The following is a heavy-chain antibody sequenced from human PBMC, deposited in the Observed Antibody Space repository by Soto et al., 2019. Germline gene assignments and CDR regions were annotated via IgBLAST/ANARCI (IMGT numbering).Heavy chain of an antibody. Sequence: QVQLVQSGAEVKKPGASVKVSCKASGYIFTNYDINWVRQATGQGLEWMGWMNPNSGNTGYAQKFQGRVTMTRDTSISTAYMELSSLRSEDTAVYYCARAIAVGDSNWFDSWGQGTLVTVSS. CDR2: MNPNSGNT. D-gene: IGHD2-2*01. CDR3: ARAIAVGDSNWFDS. J-gene: IGHJ5*01. CDR1: GYIFTNYD. V-gene: IGHV1-8*01.